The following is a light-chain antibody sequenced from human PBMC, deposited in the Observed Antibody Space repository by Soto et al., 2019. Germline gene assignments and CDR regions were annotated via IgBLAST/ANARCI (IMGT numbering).Light chain of an antibody. CDR1: SSDVGDDNY. CDR2: AVN. V-gene: IGLV2-11*01. CDR3: CSYAGSYTWV. J-gene: IGLJ3*02. Sequence: QSALTQPRSVSGSPGKSVTISCTGTSSDVGDDNYVSWYQQHPGKAPKLLIYAVNMRPSGVPDRFSGSKSGNTASLTISGLQAEDEADYSCCSYAGSYTWVFGGGTKLTVL.